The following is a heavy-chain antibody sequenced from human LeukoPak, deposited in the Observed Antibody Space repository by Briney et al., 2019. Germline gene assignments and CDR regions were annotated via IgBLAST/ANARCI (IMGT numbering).Heavy chain of an antibody. CDR1: GFTFSSYE. J-gene: IGHJ4*02. V-gene: IGHV3-48*03. CDR3: AREQYYYDSSGYFDY. Sequence: GGSLRLSCAASGFTFSSYEMNWVRQAPGKGLEWVSYISSSGSTIYYADSVKGRFTISRDNAKNSLYLQMNSLRAEDTALYYCAREQYYYDSSGYFDYWGQGTLVTVSS. D-gene: IGHD3-22*01. CDR2: ISSSGSTI.